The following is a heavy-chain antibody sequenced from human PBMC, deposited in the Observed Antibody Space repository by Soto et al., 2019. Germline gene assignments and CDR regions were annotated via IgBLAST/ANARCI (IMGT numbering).Heavy chain of an antibody. J-gene: IGHJ6*04. CDR1: GYTFTRSG. CDR2: ISTYNGDT. V-gene: IGHV1-18*01. CDR3: AREGVAPYYYYGMDV. Sequence: QVQLVQSGAEVKKPGASVKVSCKASGYTFTRSGISWVRQATGQGLEWMGWISTYNGDTNYAQTFQGRVTMTTDPSTSTVNMEVRSLRSDDTGVYYCAREGVAPYYYYGMDVWGKGTPVTVSS. D-gene: IGHD5-12*01.